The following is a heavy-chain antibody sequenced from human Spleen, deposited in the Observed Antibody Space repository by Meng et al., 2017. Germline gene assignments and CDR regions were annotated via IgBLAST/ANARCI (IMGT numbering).Heavy chain of an antibody. Sequence: QGPVPRWGAGLLNPSVTCSLSGAAYGGSFSGYCWSWIRQPPGKGLEWIGEINHSGSTNYNPSLKIRVTISVDTSKNQFSLKLSSVTAADTAVYYCAREEELLLSGYFDLWGRGTLVTVSS. CDR2: INHSGST. J-gene: IGHJ2*01. CDR3: AREEELLLSGYFDL. D-gene: IGHD1-26*01. V-gene: IGHV4-34*01. CDR1: GGSFSGYC.